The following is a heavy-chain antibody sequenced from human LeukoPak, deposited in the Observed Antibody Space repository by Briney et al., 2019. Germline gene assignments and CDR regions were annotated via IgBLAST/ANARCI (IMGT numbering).Heavy chain of an antibody. D-gene: IGHD1-1*01. J-gene: IGHJ4*02. V-gene: IGHV3-23*01. CDR3: ANEVRPNDY. Sequence: GGSLRLSCAASGFSFSNHAMCWVRQAPGKGLEWVSSIDISGGSTYYADSVQGRFTISRDNSKNTLYLQMNGVRAEDTALYYCANEVRPNDYWGQGTLVTVSS. CDR1: GFSFSNHA. CDR2: IDISGGST.